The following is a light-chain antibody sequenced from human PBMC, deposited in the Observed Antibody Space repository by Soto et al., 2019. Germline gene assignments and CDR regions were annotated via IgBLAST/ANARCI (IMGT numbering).Light chain of an antibody. Sequence: QSALTQPPSASGSPGQSVTISCTGTSSDVGDYNYVSWYQQHPGKAPKLMIYEVNKRPSGVPDRFSGSKSSNTASLTVSGLQAEDEADYYCSSYAGKGVFGGGTQLTVL. CDR1: SSDVGDYNY. V-gene: IGLV2-8*01. CDR2: EVN. CDR3: SSYAGKGV. J-gene: IGLJ3*02.